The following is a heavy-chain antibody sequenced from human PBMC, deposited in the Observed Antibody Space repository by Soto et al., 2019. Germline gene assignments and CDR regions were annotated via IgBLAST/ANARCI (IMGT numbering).Heavy chain of an antibody. J-gene: IGHJ4*02. D-gene: IGHD4-17*01. V-gene: IGHV1-2*02. CDR2: INPNSGGT. CDR1: GYTFTGYY. CDR3: ARSHGDFDTYFDY. Sequence: VASVKVSCKASGYTFTGYYMHWVRQAPGQGLEWMGWINPNSGGTNYAQKFQGRVTMTRDTSISTAYMELSRLRSDDTAVYYCARSHGDFDTYFDYWGQGTLVTVSS.